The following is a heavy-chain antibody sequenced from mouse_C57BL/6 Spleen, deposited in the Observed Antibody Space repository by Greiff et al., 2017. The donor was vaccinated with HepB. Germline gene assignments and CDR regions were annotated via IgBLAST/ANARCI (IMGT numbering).Heavy chain of an antibody. CDR1: GYTFTSYW. CDR3: ASPIYYGNYNYAMDY. J-gene: IGHJ4*01. CDR2: IHPNSGST. V-gene: IGHV1-64*01. D-gene: IGHD2-1*01. Sequence: QVQLQQPGAELVKPGASVKLSCKASGYTFTSYWMHWVKQRPGQGLEWIGMIHPNSGSTNYNEKFKSKATLTVDKSSSTAYMQLSSLTSEDSAVYYCASPIYYGNYNYAMDYWGQGTSVTVSS.